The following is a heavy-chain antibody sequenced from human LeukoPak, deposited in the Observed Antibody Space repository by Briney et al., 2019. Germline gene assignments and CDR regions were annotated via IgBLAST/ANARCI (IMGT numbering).Heavy chain of an antibody. CDR1: GFTFSSYW. Sequence: GGSLRLSCAAYGFTFSSYWMNWVRQAPGKGLEWVANIKKDGSEENYVDSVKGRFTISRDNAKNTLYLQMNSLRAEDTAVYYCAGGSGWLIDYWGQGTLVTVSS. J-gene: IGHJ4*02. CDR2: IKKDGSEE. CDR3: AGGSGWLIDY. D-gene: IGHD6-19*01. V-gene: IGHV3-7*04.